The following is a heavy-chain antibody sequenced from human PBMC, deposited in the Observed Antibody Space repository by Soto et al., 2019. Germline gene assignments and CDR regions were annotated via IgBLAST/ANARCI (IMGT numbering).Heavy chain of an antibody. Sequence: QITLKESGPTLVKPTQTLTLTCTFSGFSLSTSGVGVGWIRQPPGKALEWLALIYWDDDKRYSPSLKSRLTITKDTSKNQVVLTMTNVDPVDTATYYCAHMPLGLIAADYWGQGTLVTVSS. D-gene: IGHD6-13*01. CDR3: AHMPLGLIAADY. CDR1: GFSLSTSGVG. V-gene: IGHV2-5*02. CDR2: IYWDDDK. J-gene: IGHJ4*02.